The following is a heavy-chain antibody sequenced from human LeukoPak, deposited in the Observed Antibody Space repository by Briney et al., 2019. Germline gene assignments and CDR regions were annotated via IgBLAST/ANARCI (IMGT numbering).Heavy chain of an antibody. CDR1: GYTLTELS. D-gene: IGHD3-22*01. CDR3: ATETMIVVGSWAFDI. Sequence: ASVKVSCKVSGYTLTELSMHWVRQAPGKGLEWMGGFDPEDGETIYAQKFQGRVTMTEDTSTDTAYMELSSLRSEDTAVYYCATETMIVVGSWAFDIWGQGTMVTVSS. V-gene: IGHV1-24*01. J-gene: IGHJ3*02. CDR2: FDPEDGET.